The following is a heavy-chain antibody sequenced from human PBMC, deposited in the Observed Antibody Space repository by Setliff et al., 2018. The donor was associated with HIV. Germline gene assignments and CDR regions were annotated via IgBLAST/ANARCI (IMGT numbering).Heavy chain of an antibody. Sequence: PSETLSLTCAVSGYSISSGYYWGWIRQPPGKGLEWIGSIYHSGSTYYNPSLKSRVTISVDTSKNQFSLKLSSVTAADTAVYYCAREQPYYNFWSGYYSNWFDPWGQGTLVTVSS. J-gene: IGHJ5*02. V-gene: IGHV4-38-2*02. CDR1: GYSISSGYY. CDR2: IYHSGST. CDR3: AREQPYYNFWSGYYSNWFDP. D-gene: IGHD3-3*01.